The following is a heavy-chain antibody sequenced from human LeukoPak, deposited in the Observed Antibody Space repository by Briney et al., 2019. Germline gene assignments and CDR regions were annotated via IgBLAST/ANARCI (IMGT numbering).Heavy chain of an antibody. J-gene: IGHJ4*02. CDR1: GFTFSSYE. CDR3: ARWRSGPFDY. CDR2: ISSSGSTI. V-gene: IGHV3-48*03. D-gene: IGHD3-3*01. Sequence: GGSLRLSCAASGFTFSSYEMNWVRQAPGKGLEWVSYISSSGSTIYYADSVKGRFTISRDNAKNSLYPQMNSLRAEDTAVYYCARWRSGPFDYWGQGTLVTVSS.